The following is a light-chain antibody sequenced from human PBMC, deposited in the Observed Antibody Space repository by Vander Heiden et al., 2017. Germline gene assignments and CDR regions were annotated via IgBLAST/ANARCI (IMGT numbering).Light chain of an antibody. CDR1: RSNIGSNY. CDR2: RNN. V-gene: IGLV1-47*01. Sequence: QSVLTPPPSPAGTPGQRVTISCSGSRSNIGSNYVYWYQQLPGTAPKLLIYRNNQRPSGVPDRFSGSKSGTSASLAISGLRSEDEADYHCAAWEDSLSGVVFGGGTKLTVL. J-gene: IGLJ2*01. CDR3: AAWEDSLSGVV.